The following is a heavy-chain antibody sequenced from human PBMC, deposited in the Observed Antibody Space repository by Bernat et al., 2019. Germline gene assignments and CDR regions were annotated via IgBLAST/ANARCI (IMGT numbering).Heavy chain of an antibody. CDR3: ARDRNYGDYGGFDY. CDR1: GFTFDDYA. J-gene: IGHJ4*02. V-gene: IGHV3-33*08. Sequence: VQLVESGGGLVQPGRSLRLSCAASGFTFDDYAMHWVRQAPGKGLEWVAVIWYDGSNKYYADSVKGRFTISRDNSKNTLYLQMNSLRAEDTAVYYCARDRNYGDYGGFDYWGQGTLVTVSS. CDR2: IWYDGSNK. D-gene: IGHD4-17*01.